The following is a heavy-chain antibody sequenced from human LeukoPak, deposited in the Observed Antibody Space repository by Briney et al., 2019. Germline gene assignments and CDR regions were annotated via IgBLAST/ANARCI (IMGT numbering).Heavy chain of an antibody. J-gene: IGHJ6*03. CDR1: GFTFDDYA. Sequence: GGSLRLSCAASGFTFDDYAMHWVRQAPGKGLEGGSLISWDGGSTYYADSVKGRFTSSRDNSKNSLYLQMNSLRAEDTALYYCAKDKEEEGRNYYYYYMDVWGKGTTVTVSS. V-gene: IGHV3-43D*03. CDR3: AKDKEEEGRNYYYYYMDV. CDR2: ISWDGGST.